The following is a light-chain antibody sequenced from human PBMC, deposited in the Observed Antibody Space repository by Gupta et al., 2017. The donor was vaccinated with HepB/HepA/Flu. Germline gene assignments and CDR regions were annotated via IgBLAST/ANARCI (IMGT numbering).Light chain of an antibody. J-gene: IGLJ3*02. Sequence: QLVLPQSPSASASLGASVRLTCPLSSGHSSYAIAWHQQQPEKAPRYLMKVNSDGSHTKGDGIPDRFSGSTSGAERYLTISSLQSEDEADYYCQTWGTGILVFGGGTKLTVL. V-gene: IGLV4-69*02. CDR1: SGHSSYA. CDR2: VNSDGSH. CDR3: QTWGTGILV.